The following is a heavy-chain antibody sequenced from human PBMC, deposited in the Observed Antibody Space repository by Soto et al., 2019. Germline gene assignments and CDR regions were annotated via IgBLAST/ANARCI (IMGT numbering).Heavy chain of an antibody. V-gene: IGHV3-30*04. CDR1: GFSFSTYA. Sequence: GGSLRLSCAASGFSFSTYAMHWVRQAPDKGLEWVAAISYDGRSKYYADSVKGRFTISRDNSKNTVHLQMSSLRGDDTARYYCASAVDYWGQGTQVTVLL. CDR2: ISYDGRSK. CDR3: ASAVDY. J-gene: IGHJ4*02.